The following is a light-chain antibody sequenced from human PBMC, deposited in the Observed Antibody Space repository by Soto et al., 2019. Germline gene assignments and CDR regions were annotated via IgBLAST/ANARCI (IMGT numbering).Light chain of an antibody. V-gene: IGKV1-8*01. Sequence: AIRMTHSPSSFSASTGDRVTITCRASQGISSYLAWYQQKPGKAPKLLIYAASSLQSGVPSRFSGSGSGTVFTLTISSLQPDDFATYYCQQYSTYTPRTFGQGTKVDIK. CDR3: QQYSTYTPRT. CDR1: QGISSY. J-gene: IGKJ1*01. CDR2: AAS.